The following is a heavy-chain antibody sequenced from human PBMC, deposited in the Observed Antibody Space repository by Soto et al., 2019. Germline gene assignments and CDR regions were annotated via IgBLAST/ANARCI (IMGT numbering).Heavy chain of an antibody. CDR3: ASLDYGDYRQNAFDI. J-gene: IGHJ3*02. D-gene: IGHD4-17*01. V-gene: IGHV1-69*06. CDR2: IIPMFGTA. Sequence: QVPLVQSGAEVKKPGSSVKVSCKASGGTFSSYAISWVRQAPGQGPEWMGGIIPMFGTANCAQKFQGRVTITADKSTSTAYMELSSLRSEDTAVYYCASLDYGDYRQNAFDIWGQGTMVTVSS. CDR1: GGTFSSYA.